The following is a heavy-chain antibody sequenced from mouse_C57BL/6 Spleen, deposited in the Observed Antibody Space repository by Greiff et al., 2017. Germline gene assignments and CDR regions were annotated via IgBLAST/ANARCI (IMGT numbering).Heavy chain of an antibody. Sequence: VQLQQPGAELVKPGASVKLSCKASGYTFTSYWMHWVKQRPGQGLEWIGMIHPNSGSTNYNEKFKSKATLTVDKSSSTAYMQLSSLTSEDSAVYYCARSTFYYGMDYWGQGTSVTVSS. CDR2: IHPNSGST. CDR3: ARSTFYYGMDY. J-gene: IGHJ4*01. V-gene: IGHV1-64*01. D-gene: IGHD5-1*01. CDR1: GYTFTSYW.